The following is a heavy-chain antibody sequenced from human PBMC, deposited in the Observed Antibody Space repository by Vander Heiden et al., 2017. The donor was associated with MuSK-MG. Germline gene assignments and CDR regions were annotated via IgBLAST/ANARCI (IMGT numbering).Heavy chain of an antibody. CDR3: AKDVLLWFGESPDY. CDR2: ISGSGGST. V-gene: IGHV3-23*01. D-gene: IGHD3-10*01. J-gene: IGHJ4*02. CDR1: GFTFSSYA. Sequence: EVQLLESGGGLVQPGGSLRPLCAASGFTFSSYAMSWVRQAPGKGLEWVSAISGSGGSTYYADSVKGRFTISRDNSKNTLYLQMNSLRAEDTAVYYCAKDVLLWFGESPDYWGQGTLVTVSS.